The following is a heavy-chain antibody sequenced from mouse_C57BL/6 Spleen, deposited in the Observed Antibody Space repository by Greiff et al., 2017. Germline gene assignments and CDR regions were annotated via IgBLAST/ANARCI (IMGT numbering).Heavy chain of an antibody. J-gene: IGHJ2*01. CDR1: GFSLTSYG. CDR3: ARGPNWDMYFDY. CDR2: IWSGGST. D-gene: IGHD4-1*01. V-gene: IGHV2-2*01. Sequence: VQLQQSGPGLVQPSQSLSITCTVSGFSLTSYGVHWVRQSPGKGLEWLGVIWSGGSTDYNAAFISRLSISKDNSKSQVFFKMNSLQADDTAIYYCARGPNWDMYFDYWGQGTTLTVSS.